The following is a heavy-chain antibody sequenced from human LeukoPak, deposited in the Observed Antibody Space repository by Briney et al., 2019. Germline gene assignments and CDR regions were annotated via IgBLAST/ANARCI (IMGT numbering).Heavy chain of an antibody. D-gene: IGHD3-3*01. J-gene: IGHJ4*02. CDR1: GFTFSSYA. CDR3: AKDTGMSGFQGVYFDY. Sequence: PGGSLRLSCAASGFTFSSYAMTWVRQAPGKGLEWVSGISGSGGSTCCADSVKGRFTISRDNSKNTLYPQMNSLRAEDTAVYYCAKDTGMSGFQGVYFDYWGQGTLVTVSS. CDR2: ISGSGGST. V-gene: IGHV3-23*01.